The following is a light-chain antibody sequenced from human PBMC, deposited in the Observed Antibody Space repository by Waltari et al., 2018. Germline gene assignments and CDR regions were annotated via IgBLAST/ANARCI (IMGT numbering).Light chain of an antibody. CDR1: SSDAGFYNY. Sequence: QSALTQPASVSGSPGQSITISCTGTSSDAGFYNYAPWYQQHPGKAPKLMIYDVSERPSGVSNRFSGSKSGNTASLTISGLQAEDEADYYCNSYAGSSSWVFGGGTKLTVL. V-gene: IGLV2-14*01. CDR3: NSYAGSSSWV. CDR2: DVS. J-gene: IGLJ3*02.